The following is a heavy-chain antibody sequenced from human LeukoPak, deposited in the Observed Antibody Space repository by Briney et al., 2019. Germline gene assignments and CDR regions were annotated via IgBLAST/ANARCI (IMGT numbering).Heavy chain of an antibody. CDR2: ISWNSGRI. J-gene: IGHJ4*02. CDR3: ANDLLPKAAAGTGFDY. Sequence: GGSLRLSCAASGFTFDDYAMHWVRQAPGKGLEWVSVISWNSGRIAYADSVKGRFTISRDNAKNSLYLQMNSLRAEDMSLYYSANDLLPKAAAGTGFDYWGQGTLVTVSS. CDR1: GFTFDDYA. V-gene: IGHV3-9*03. D-gene: IGHD6-13*01.